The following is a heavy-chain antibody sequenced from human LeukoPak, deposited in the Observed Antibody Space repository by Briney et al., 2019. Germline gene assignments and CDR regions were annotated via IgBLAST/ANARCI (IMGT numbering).Heavy chain of an antibody. Sequence: GGSLRLSCAASGFTFSSYGMHWVRQAPGKGLEWVAVIWYDGSNKYYADSVKGRFTISRDNSENTLYLQMNSLRAEDTAVYYCAREGSDDGSYYFDYWGQGTLVTVSS. CDR1: GFTFSSYG. CDR3: AREGSDDGSYYFDY. V-gene: IGHV3-33*01. D-gene: IGHD3-10*01. J-gene: IGHJ4*02. CDR2: IWYDGSNK.